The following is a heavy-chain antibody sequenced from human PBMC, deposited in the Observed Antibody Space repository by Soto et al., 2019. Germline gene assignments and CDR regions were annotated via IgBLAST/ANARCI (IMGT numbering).Heavy chain of an antibody. CDR3: AKPTVAGGFDP. J-gene: IGHJ5*02. V-gene: IGHV1-46*01. Sequence: ASVKVSCKASGYTFTSYYMHWVRQAPGQGLEWMGIINPSGGSTSYAQKFQGRVTMTRDTSTSTVYMELSSLRSEDTAVYYCAKPTVAGGFDPWGQGTLVTVSS. CDR2: INPSGGST. CDR1: GYTFTSYY. D-gene: IGHD4-4*01.